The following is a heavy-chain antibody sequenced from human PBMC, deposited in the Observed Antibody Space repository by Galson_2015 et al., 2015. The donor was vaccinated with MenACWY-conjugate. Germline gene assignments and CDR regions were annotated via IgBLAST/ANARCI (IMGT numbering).Heavy chain of an antibody. Sequence: ETLSLTCTVSGDSISSDAYYWGWLRQPPGKGLGWIASINYSGKTFYYPSLKSRVTISVDTSKSQFSLTLSSVTAADTAVYFCARRTPNLNWFDPWGQGTLVTVSS. V-gene: IGHV4-39*01. CDR3: ARRTPNLNWFDP. J-gene: IGHJ5*02. D-gene: IGHD1-14*01. CDR2: INYSGKT. CDR1: GDSISSDAYY.